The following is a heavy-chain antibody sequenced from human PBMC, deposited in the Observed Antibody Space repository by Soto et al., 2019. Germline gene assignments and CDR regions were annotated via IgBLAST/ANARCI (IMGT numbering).Heavy chain of an antibody. J-gene: IGHJ6*03. CDR1: GGYFSGYQ. D-gene: IGHD3-10*01. V-gene: IGHV4-34*01. CDR3: ARGLILWFGELSRRGGYYYYMDV. Sequence: QVQLQQWGAGLLKPSETLSLTCAVYGGYFSGYQWSWIRQTPGKGLEWIGEINDSGNINYNPSLKSRGTISLDTPKRQISLKLSSVTAADTAVYFCARGLILWFGELSRRGGYYYYMDVWGKGTTVTVSS. CDR2: INDSGNI.